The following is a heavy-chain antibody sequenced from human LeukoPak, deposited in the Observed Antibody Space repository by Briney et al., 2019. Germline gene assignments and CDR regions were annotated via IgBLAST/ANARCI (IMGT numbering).Heavy chain of an antibody. D-gene: IGHD1-1*01. CDR2: IYYSGSGST. V-gene: IGHV4-59*01. CDR3: ARGEYSGSD. Sequence: SETLSLTCTVSGGSISSYYWSWIRQPSGKGLEWIGYIYYSGSGSTNYNPSLKSRVTISVDTSKNQFSLKLSSVTAADTAVYYCARGEYSGSDWGQGTLVTVSS. CDR1: GGSISSYY. J-gene: IGHJ4*02.